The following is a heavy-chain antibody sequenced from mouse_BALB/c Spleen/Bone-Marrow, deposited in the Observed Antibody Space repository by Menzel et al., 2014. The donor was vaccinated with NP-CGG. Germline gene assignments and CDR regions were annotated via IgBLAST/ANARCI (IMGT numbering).Heavy chain of an antibody. Sequence: VQLQQSGAELVRPGSSVKISCKASGYAFSSYWMNWAKQRPGQGLEWIGQIYPGDGDTNYNGKFKGKATLTADKSSSTAYMQLSSLTSEDSAVYFCAREDGSSPFAYWGQGTLVTVSA. CDR3: AREDGSSPFAY. J-gene: IGHJ3*01. CDR2: IYPGDGDT. CDR1: GYAFSSYW. V-gene: IGHV1-80*01. D-gene: IGHD1-1*01.